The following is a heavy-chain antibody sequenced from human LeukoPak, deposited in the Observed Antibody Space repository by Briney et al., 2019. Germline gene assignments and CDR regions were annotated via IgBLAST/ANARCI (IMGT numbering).Heavy chain of an antibody. Sequence: GASVKVSCKASGYTFTGYYMHWVRQAPGQGLEWMGWINPNSGGTNYAQKFQGRVTMTRDTSISTAYMELSRLRSDDTAVYYCARLESGGSSGSHQYYYYYYGMDVWGQGTTVTVSS. CDR1: GYTFTGYY. J-gene: IGHJ6*02. D-gene: IGHD6-19*01. V-gene: IGHV1-2*02. CDR2: INPNSGGT. CDR3: ARLESGGSSGSHQYYYYYYGMDV.